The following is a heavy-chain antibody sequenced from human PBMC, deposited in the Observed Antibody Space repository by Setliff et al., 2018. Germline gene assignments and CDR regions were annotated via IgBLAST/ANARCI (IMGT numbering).Heavy chain of an antibody. CDR3: ARERQGGFLEWSPFDS. CDR2: IYHTGTT. Sequence: PSETLSLTCTVSGGSISRSSYYWGWIRQPPGKGLEWIGSIYHTGTTYYNPSLKSRVTISVDTSKNQFSLRLSSVTAADTAVYFCARERQGGFLEWSPFDSWGRGILVTVSS. CDR1: GGSISRSSYY. V-gene: IGHV4-39*07. D-gene: IGHD3-3*01. J-gene: IGHJ4*02.